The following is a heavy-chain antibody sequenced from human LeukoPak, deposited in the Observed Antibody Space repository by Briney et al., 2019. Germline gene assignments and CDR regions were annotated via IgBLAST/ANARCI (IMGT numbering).Heavy chain of an antibody. J-gene: IGHJ4*02. CDR2: ISGGGGST. V-gene: IGHV3-23*01. D-gene: IGHD5-18*01. Sequence: GGSLRLSCAASGFTFSSYGMSWVRQAPGKGLEWVSAISGGGGSTYYADSVKGRLTISRDNSKNTLYLQTNGLRGDDTAVYYCAKLGGYSYTYADFWGQGTLVTVSS. CDR1: GFTFSSYG. CDR3: AKLGGYSYTYADF.